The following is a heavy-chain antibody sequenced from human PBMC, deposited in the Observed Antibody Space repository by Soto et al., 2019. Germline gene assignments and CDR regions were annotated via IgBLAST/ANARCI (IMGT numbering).Heavy chain of an antibody. D-gene: IGHD6-13*01. Sequence: GGSLRLSCAASGLSFSSYAMTWVRQAPGKGLECVSAFSDGGSKTYYTDSVKGRFTISRDNFKNTLFLQMNSLRAEDTAVYYCAILYSNSWYTGYYLDYWGQGTLVTVSS. CDR3: AILYSNSWYTGYYLDY. CDR1: GLSFSSYA. J-gene: IGHJ4*02. CDR2: FSDGGSKT. V-gene: IGHV3-23*01.